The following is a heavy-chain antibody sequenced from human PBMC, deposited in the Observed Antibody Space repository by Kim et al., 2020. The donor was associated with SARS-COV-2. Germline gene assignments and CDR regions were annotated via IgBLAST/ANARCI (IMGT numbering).Heavy chain of an antibody. CDR2: IYYSGST. D-gene: IGHD6-13*01. J-gene: IGHJ3*02. V-gene: IGHV4-59*01. CDR3: AIGAAAGRGAFDI. Sequence: SETLSLTCTVSGGSISSYYWSWIRQPPGKGLEWIGYIYYSGSTNYNPSLKSRVTISVDTSKNQFSLKLSSVTAADTAVYYCAIGAAAGRGAFDIWGQGTMVTVSS. CDR1: GGSISSYY.